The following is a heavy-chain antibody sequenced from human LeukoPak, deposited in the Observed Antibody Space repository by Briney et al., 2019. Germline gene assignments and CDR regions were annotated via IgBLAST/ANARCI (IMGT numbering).Heavy chain of an antibody. V-gene: IGHV3-30*04. J-gene: IGHJ4*02. CDR1: GFTFSSYA. Sequence: GGSLRLSCAASGFTFSSYAMHWVRQAPGKGLEWVAVISYDGNNKYYADSVKGRFTISRDNSKNTLYLQMNSLRTEDTAVYYYARGAPAADYWGQGTPVTVSS. CDR3: ARGAPAADY. CDR2: ISYDGNNK. D-gene: IGHD2-2*01.